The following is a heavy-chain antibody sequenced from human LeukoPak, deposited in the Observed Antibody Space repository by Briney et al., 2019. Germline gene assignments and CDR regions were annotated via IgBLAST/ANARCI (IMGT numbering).Heavy chain of an antibody. V-gene: IGHV4-34*01. CDR1: GGSFSGYY. CDR2: INHSGST. Sequence: SETLSLTCAVYGGSFSGYYWSWIRQPPGKGLEWIGEINHSGSTNYNPSLKSRVTISVDTSKNQFSLKLSSVTAADTAVYYCASSTYGKYYYYYGMDVWGQGTTVTVSS. J-gene: IGHJ6*02. CDR3: ASSTYGKYYYYYGMDV. D-gene: IGHD4-17*01.